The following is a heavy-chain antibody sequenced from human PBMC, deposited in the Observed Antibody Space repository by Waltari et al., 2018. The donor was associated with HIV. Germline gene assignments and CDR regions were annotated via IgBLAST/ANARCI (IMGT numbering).Heavy chain of an antibody. J-gene: IGHJ6*02. CDR1: GFTFTSYC. V-gene: IGHV3-74*01. CDR3: ARGQYYSMDD. CDR2: INREGGNT. Sequence: EVQLVESGGGLVQPGGSLRLSCAASGFTFTSYCIPWVNHARGQGMEWVAWINREGGNTRYADCVKGRFTICRDNAKNTRYLQINSRRVEDTAVYYCARGQYYSMDDWGQGTTVTVSS. D-gene: IGHD3-10*01.